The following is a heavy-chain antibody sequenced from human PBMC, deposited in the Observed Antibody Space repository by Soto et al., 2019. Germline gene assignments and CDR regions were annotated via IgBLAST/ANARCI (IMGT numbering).Heavy chain of an antibody. Sequence: QVQLVESGGGVVQPGRSLRLSCAASGFTFSSYGMHWVRQAPGKGLEWVAVISYDGSNKYYADSVKGRFTISRDNSKNTLYLQMNSLRAEDTAVHYCAKDRRHPVEMATITPGSDYWGQGTLVTVSS. CDR1: GFTFSSYG. CDR2: ISYDGSNK. CDR3: AKDRRHPVEMATITPGSDY. V-gene: IGHV3-30*18. J-gene: IGHJ4*02. D-gene: IGHD5-12*01.